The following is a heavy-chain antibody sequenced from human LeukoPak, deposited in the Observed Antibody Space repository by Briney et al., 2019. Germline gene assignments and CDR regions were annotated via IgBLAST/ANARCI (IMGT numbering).Heavy chain of an antibody. V-gene: IGHV3-23*01. CDR1: GFTFSSYA. J-gene: IGHJ5*02. CDR2: ISGSGGGT. D-gene: IGHD1-26*01. CDR3: AKDHGNYVGAVRFDP. Sequence: GGSLRLSCAASGFTFSSYAMSWVRQAPGKGLEWVSAISGSGGGTCYADSVKGRFTISRDNSKNTLYLQMNSLRVEDTAVYYCAKDHGNYVGAVRFDPWGQGTLVTVSS.